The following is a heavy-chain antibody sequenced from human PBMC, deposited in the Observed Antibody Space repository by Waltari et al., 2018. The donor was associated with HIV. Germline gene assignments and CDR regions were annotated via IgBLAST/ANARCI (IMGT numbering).Heavy chain of an antibody. V-gene: IGHV3-7*04. CDR2: IKQDVREI. D-gene: IGHD3-10*01. CDR3: ARGGFYGSGSKVN. Sequence: EVQLVESGGGVVQPGGSLRRSCAAFGFSFSSYWMRSVRKAPGKGLEWVAKIKQDVREIYYVDSVNGRFTISRDNAENSLYLQINSLRAEDTAVYYCARGGFYGSGSKVNWGQGTLVTVSS. CDR1: GFSFSSYW. J-gene: IGHJ4*02.